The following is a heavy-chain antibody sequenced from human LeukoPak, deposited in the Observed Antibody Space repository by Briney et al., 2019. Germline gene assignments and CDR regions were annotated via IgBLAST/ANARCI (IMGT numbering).Heavy chain of an antibody. J-gene: IGHJ4*02. Sequence: SETLSLTCTVSGASISRDYWTWIRQPPGKGLEWIGYIYNGGSTTYSPSLNSRVTISLDTSNNPVSLRLSSVTAADTAVYYCAKGGTYGGGADYWGQGTLVTVSS. CDR3: AKGGTYGGGADY. CDR1: GASISRDY. D-gene: IGHD1-26*01. V-gene: IGHV4-59*01. CDR2: IYNGGST.